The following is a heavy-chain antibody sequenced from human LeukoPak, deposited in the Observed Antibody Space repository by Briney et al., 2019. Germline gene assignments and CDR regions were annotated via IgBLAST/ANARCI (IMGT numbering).Heavy chain of an antibody. CDR1: GFTFSSYG. J-gene: IGHJ6*02. D-gene: IGHD3-9*01. Sequence: PGGSLRLSCAASGFTFSSYGMHWVRQAPGKGLEWVAVISSDGSNKYYADSVKGRFTISRDNSKNTLYLQVNSLRAEDTAVYYCAREQYDTLTGAGMDVWGQGTTVTVSS. CDR2: ISSDGSNK. CDR3: AREQYDTLTGAGMDV. V-gene: IGHV3-30*19.